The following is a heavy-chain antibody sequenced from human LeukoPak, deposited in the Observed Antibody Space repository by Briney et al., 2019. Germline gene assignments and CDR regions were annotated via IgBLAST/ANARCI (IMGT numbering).Heavy chain of an antibody. CDR3: ARERNSSGWYDAFDI. Sequence: SVKVSCKASGGTFNSYAISWVRQAPGQGLEWMGGIIPIFGTANYAQKFQGRVTITADESTSTAYMELSSLRSEDTAVYYCARERNSSGWYDAFDIWGQGTMVTVSS. CDR1: GGTFNSYA. J-gene: IGHJ3*02. D-gene: IGHD6-19*01. V-gene: IGHV1-69*13. CDR2: IIPIFGTA.